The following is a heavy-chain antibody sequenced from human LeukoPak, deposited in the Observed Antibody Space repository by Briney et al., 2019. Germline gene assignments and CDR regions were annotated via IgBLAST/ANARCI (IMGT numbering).Heavy chain of an antibody. CDR2: IYYSGST. D-gene: IGHD4-17*01. V-gene: IGHV4-59*01. Sequence: SETLSLTCTVSGGSISSYYWSWIRQPPGKGLEWIGYIYYSGSTNYNPSLKSRVTISVDTSKNQFSLKLSSVTAADTAVYYCARDPKTTVTNPNWYFDLWGRGTLATVSS. CDR1: GGSISSYY. J-gene: IGHJ2*01. CDR3: ARDPKTTVTNPNWYFDL.